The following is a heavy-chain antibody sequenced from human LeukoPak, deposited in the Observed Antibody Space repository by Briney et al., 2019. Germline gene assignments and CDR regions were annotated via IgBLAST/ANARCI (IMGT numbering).Heavy chain of an antibody. Sequence: GGSLRLSCAASEFTFSNYAMCWVRQAPGKGLERVSLISDSATITYYADSVKGRFTISRDNCKYTLYLQMNRLRGQDTDVYYCAKIMNLGGYGREPIDYWGQGTLVTVSS. CDR3: AKIMNLGGYGREPIDY. V-gene: IGHV3-23*01. CDR1: EFTFSNYA. D-gene: IGHD5-12*01. J-gene: IGHJ4*02. CDR2: ISDSATIT.